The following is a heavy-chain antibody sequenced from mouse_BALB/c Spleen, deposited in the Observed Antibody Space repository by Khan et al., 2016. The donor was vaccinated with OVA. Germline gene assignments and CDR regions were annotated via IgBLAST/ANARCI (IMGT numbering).Heavy chain of an antibody. J-gene: IGHJ4*01. CDR3: AGQGFYGMDY. Sequence: EVELVESGGDLVKPGGSLKLSCAASGFTFSTYGMSWVRQTPDKRLEWVATISRGGNYTYYPDSVKGRFTISRDNAKNTLYLQMSSLKAEDTAMYYCAGQGFYGMDYWGQGTSVTVSS. CDR2: ISRGGNYT. CDR1: GFTFSTYG. V-gene: IGHV5-6*01.